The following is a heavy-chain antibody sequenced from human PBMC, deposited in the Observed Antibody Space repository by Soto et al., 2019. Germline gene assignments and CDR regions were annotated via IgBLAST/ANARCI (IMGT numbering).Heavy chain of an antibody. V-gene: IGHV3-74*01. CDR2: INTDGSAT. CDR3: ARDGEGY. Sequence: EVQLVESGGGLVQPGGSLRLSCAASGFTSSSYWMHWVRQVPGKGLVWVSRINTDGSATNYADSVKGRFTVSRDNAKNTQYLQMNSLRAEDTAVYYCARDGEGYWGQGTLVTVSS. D-gene: IGHD2-21*01. J-gene: IGHJ4*02. CDR1: GFTSSSYW.